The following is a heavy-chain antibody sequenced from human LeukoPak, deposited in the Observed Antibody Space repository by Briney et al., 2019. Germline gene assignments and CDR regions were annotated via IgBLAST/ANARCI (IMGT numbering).Heavy chain of an antibody. Sequence: SVKVSCKASGGTFSSYAISWVRQAPGQGLEWMGGIIPIFGTANYAQKFQGRVTITADKSTSTAYMELSSLRSEDTAVYYCARLINPSGSSSAYYYYYMDVWGKGTTVTVSS. CDR1: GGTFSSYA. D-gene: IGHD6-6*01. J-gene: IGHJ6*03. CDR2: IIPIFGTA. V-gene: IGHV1-69*06. CDR3: ARLINPSGSSSAYYYYYMDV.